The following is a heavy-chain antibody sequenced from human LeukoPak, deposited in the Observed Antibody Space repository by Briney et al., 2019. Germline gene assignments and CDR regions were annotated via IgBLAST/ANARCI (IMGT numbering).Heavy chain of an antibody. V-gene: IGHV3-33*06. CDR1: GFTFSSHG. CDR3: AKESGGSGSLDY. J-gene: IGHJ4*02. D-gene: IGHD3-10*01. Sequence: GGSLRLSCAASGFTFSSHGMCWVRQAPGKGLEWVAVIWYDGSNKYYADSVKGRFTISRDNSKNTLYLQMNSLRAEDTAVYYCAKESGGSGSLDYWGQGTLVTVSS. CDR2: IWYDGSNK.